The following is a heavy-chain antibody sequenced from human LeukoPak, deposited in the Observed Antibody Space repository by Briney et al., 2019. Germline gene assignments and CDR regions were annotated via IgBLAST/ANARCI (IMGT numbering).Heavy chain of an antibody. D-gene: IGHD3-22*01. CDR2: ISFTGGT. V-gene: IGHV4-59*01. Sequence: SETLSLTCTVSSGSISNSYWSWIRQPPGKGLEWIGHISFTGGTTYNPSLESRVTISLDTSKHQFSLRLTSVTAADTAVYYCARGLLRGYYDAFDIWGQGTMVTVSS. J-gene: IGHJ3*02. CDR1: SGSISNSY. CDR3: ARGLLRGYYDAFDI.